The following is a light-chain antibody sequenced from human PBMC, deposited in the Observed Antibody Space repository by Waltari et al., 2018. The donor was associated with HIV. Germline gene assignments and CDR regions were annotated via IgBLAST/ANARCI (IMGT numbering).Light chain of an antibody. Sequence: SYELTQTPSVSVSPGQTASITCSGDKLGAKYACWYQQRPGQSPVLVIYQDSKRPSGISERFSCSNSGNTATLTISGTQAMDEADYYCQAWDSNTGVFGGGTKLTVL. CDR3: QAWDSNTGV. CDR1: KLGAKY. V-gene: IGLV3-1*01. CDR2: QDS. J-gene: IGLJ3*02.